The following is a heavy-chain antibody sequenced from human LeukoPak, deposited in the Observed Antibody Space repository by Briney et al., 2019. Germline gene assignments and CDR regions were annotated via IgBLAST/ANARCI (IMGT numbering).Heavy chain of an antibody. J-gene: IGHJ4*02. CDR1: GGSISSYY. Sequence: PSETLSLTCTVSGGSISSYYWSWIRQPPGKGLEWIGYIYYSGSTNYNPSLKSRVAISVDTSKNQFSLKLSSVTAADTAVYYCARDMPGYCSGGSCYSEEGFDYWGQGTLVTVSS. CDR2: IYYSGST. V-gene: IGHV4-59*01. CDR3: ARDMPGYCSGGSCYSEEGFDY. D-gene: IGHD2-15*01.